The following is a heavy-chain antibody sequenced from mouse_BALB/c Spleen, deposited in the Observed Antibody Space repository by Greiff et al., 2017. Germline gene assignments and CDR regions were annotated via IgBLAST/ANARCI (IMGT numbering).Heavy chain of an antibody. Sequence: EVKLQQSGPELVKPGASVKIPCKASGYTFTDYNMDWVKQSHGKSLEWIGDINPNNGGTIYNQKFKGKATLTVDKSSSTAYMELRSLTSEDTAVYYCARRGYGLYYFDYWGQGTTLTVSS. J-gene: IGHJ2*01. D-gene: IGHD2-10*02. CDR1: GYTFTDYN. V-gene: IGHV1-18*01. CDR3: ARRGYGLYYFDY. CDR2: INPNNGGT.